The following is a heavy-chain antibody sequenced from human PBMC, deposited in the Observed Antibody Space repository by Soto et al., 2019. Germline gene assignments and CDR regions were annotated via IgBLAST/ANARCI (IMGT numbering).Heavy chain of an antibody. CDR3: ARAHSIRWWFDP. CDR1: GGSISNGGYY. V-gene: IGHV4-31*03. Sequence: HVQLQESGPGLVKPSQTLSLTCTVSGGSISNGGYYWNWIRQHPGKGLEWIASIYYGGSTYYNPSLKSRVAISVDTSKNQFSLKLSSVTAADTAVYYCARAHSIRWWFDPWGQGTLVTVSS. CDR2: IYYGGST. D-gene: IGHD3-22*01. J-gene: IGHJ5*02.